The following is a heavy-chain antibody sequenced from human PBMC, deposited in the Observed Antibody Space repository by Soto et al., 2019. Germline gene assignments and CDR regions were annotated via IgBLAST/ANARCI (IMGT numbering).Heavy chain of an antibody. CDR3: AREADMGGYNSVFVDY. Sequence: QVQLQESGPGLVKPSQTLSLTCTVPGGPIGSGGYYWTWLRQHPGKGREWIGYIYYSGSTYYNPSLKSRVTISVDTSKNHFSLKLSSVTAADTAVYYCAREADMGGYNSVFVDYWGQGTLVTVSS. CDR2: IYYSGST. D-gene: IGHD5-12*01. V-gene: IGHV4-31*03. CDR1: GGPIGSGGYY. J-gene: IGHJ4*02.